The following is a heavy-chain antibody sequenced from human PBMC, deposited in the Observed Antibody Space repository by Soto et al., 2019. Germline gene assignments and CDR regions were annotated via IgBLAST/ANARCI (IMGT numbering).Heavy chain of an antibody. J-gene: IGHJ5*02. Sequence: SAEVTCKASGGTFSSYAISWVRQAPGQGLEWMGGIIPIFGTANYAQKFQGRVTITADKSTSTAYMELSSLRSEDTAVYYCARKGGDYPFDPWGQGTLVTVSS. D-gene: IGHD4-17*01. CDR1: GGTFSSYA. V-gene: IGHV1-69*06. CDR3: ARKGGDYPFDP. CDR2: IIPIFGTA.